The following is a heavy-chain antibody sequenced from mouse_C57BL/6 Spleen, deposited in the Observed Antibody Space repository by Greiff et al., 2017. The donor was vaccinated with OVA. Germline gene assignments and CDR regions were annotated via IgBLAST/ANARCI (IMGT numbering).Heavy chain of an antibody. Sequence: DVMLVESGGGLVKPGGSLKLSCAASGFTFSSYAMSWVRQTPEKRLEWVATISDGGSYTYYPDTVKGRFTISRDNAKNNLYLQMSHLKSEDTAMYYCARDDGYYLYYFDYWGQGTTLTVSS. CDR2: ISDGGSYT. D-gene: IGHD2-3*01. CDR1: GFTFSSYA. V-gene: IGHV5-4*01. J-gene: IGHJ2*01. CDR3: ARDDGYYLYYFDY.